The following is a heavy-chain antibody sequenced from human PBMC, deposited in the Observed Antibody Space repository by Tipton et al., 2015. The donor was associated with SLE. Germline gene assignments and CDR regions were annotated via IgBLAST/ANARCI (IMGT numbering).Heavy chain of an antibody. CDR2: IYPVGDT. CDR1: GFTVSTNY. D-gene: IGHD6-13*01. V-gene: IGHV3-53*05. J-gene: IGHJ4*02. Sequence: SLRLSCAASGFTVSTNYMSWVRQAPGKGLEWVSLIYPVGDTYYADSVKGRFTISRDDSKNAVYLQMNSLRIEDTAVYYCARDKGDSSSWSNWGQGTLVTVSS. CDR3: ARDKGDSSSWSN.